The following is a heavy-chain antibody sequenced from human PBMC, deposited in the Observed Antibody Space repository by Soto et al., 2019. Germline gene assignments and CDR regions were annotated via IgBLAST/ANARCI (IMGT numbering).Heavy chain of an antibody. D-gene: IGHD1-26*01. Sequence: QVQLVESGGGVVQPGRSLRLSCVGSAFTFRDYAIHWVRQAPGKGLDWVAAISYDGSGTYYADSVKGRFTISRDNSKNTLYLQMNNLRVEDTAMYYCARDARIGTDWYFELWGRGTLVTVSS. CDR3: ARDARIGTDWYFEL. CDR1: AFTFRDYA. J-gene: IGHJ2*01. CDR2: ISYDGSGT. V-gene: IGHV3-30-3*01.